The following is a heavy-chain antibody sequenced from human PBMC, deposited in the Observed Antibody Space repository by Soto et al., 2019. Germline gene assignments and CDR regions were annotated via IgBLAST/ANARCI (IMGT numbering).Heavy chain of an antibody. Sequence: GGSLRLSCAASGFTFSSYGMHWVRQAPGKGLEWVAVIWYDGSNKYYADSVKGRFTISRDNSKNTLYLQMNSLRVEDTAVYYCARSTREVPAARYYYYYMDVWGKGTTVTVSS. CDR1: GFTFSSYG. CDR2: IWYDGSNK. V-gene: IGHV3-33*01. CDR3: ARSTREVPAARYYYYYMDV. J-gene: IGHJ6*03. D-gene: IGHD2-2*01.